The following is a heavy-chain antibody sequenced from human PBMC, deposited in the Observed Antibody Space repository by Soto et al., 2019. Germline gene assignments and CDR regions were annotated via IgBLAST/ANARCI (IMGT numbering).Heavy chain of an antibody. V-gene: IGHV4-34*01. Sequence: QVQLQQWGAGLLKPSETLSLTCAVYGGSFSGYYWSWIRQPPGKGLEWIGEINHSGSTNYNPSLKSRVTISGDPAKDQVSLKLSSVTAADTAVYYCARGPLGGLYWGQGTLVTVSS. D-gene: IGHD3-10*01. CDR1: GGSFSGYY. J-gene: IGHJ4*02. CDR2: INHSGST. CDR3: ARGPLGGLY.